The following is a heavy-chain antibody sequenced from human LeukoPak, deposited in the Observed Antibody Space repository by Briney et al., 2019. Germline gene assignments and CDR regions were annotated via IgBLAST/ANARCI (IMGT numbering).Heavy chain of an antibody. D-gene: IGHD4-17*01. Sequence: SETLSLTCAVYGGSFSGYYWSWIRQPPGKGLEWIGEINHSGSTNYNPSLKSRVTISVDTSKDQFSLKLSSVTAADTAVYYCARGPAQTTHDAFDIWGQGTMVTVSS. J-gene: IGHJ3*02. CDR2: INHSGST. CDR1: GGSFSGYY. CDR3: ARGPAQTTHDAFDI. V-gene: IGHV4-34*01.